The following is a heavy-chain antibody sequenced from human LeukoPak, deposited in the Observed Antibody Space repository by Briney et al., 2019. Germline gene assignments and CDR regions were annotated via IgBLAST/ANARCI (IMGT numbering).Heavy chain of an antibody. CDR2: SGTRSGTK. CDR1: GFTVSSLA. CDR3: ASGGMVNRYYDSSGSDY. D-gene: IGHD3-22*01. V-gene: IGHV3-21*01. J-gene: IGHJ4*02. Sequence: GGSLRLSCAASGFTVSSLAMHWVRQAPGKGLEWVSSSGTRSGTKYYADSVKGRFTISRDSAMNSVSLQINSLRAEDTAVYYCASGGMVNRYYDSSGSDYWGQGTLVTVSS.